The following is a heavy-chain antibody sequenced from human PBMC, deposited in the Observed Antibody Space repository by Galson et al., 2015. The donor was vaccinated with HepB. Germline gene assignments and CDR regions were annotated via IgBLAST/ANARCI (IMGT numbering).Heavy chain of an antibody. D-gene: IGHD3-10*01. J-gene: IGHJ6*02. CDR3: ARRISLVRGIITKPDYYYGMDV. CDR2: INQDGSSK. CDR1: GFTFSRYW. V-gene: IGHV3-7*03. Sequence: SLRLSCAASGFTFSRYWMNWVRQAPGKGLEWVAHINQDGSSKYYVDSAKGRFTISRDNAKDSVYLQLDSLRAEDTAVYYCARRISLVRGIITKPDYYYGMDVWGQGTTVTVAS.